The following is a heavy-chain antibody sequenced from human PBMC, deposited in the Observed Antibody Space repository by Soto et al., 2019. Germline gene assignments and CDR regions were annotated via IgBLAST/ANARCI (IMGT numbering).Heavy chain of an antibody. V-gene: IGHV3-15*01. CDR1: GFTFSNAW. CDR2: IKSKTDDGTT. D-gene: IGHD3-3*01. J-gene: IGHJ4*02. CDR3: TAQITPPYYDFWSGYSDY. Sequence: GWSLRLSCAASGFTFSNAWMSWVRQAPGKXLEWVGRIKSKTDDGTTDYAAPVKGRFAISRDDSKNTLYLQMNSLKTEDTAVYYCTAQITPPYYDFWSGYSDYWGQGTLVTVSS.